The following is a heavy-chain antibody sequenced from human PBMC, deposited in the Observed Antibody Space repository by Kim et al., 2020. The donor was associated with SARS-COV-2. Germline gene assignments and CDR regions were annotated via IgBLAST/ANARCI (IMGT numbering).Heavy chain of an antibody. CDR3: GSYSTVIGWFDP. Sequence: YYNPSLKSRVPMSVDTAKNQFSLRLPSVAAADAAVYYCGSYSTVIGWFDPWGQGTLVTVSS. V-gene: IGHV4-28*01. D-gene: IGHD1-26*01. J-gene: IGHJ5*02.